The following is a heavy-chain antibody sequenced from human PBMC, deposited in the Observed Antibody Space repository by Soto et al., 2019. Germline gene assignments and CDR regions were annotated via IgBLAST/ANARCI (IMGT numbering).Heavy chain of an antibody. CDR2: ISAYNGNT. J-gene: IGHJ6*02. D-gene: IGHD2-21*02. Sequence: ASVKVSCKASGYTFTSYGISWVRQAPGQGLEWMGWISAYNGNTNYAQKLQGRVTMTTDTSTSTAYMELRSLRSDDTAVYYCARVFVVVTESYYYGMDVWGQGTTVTVSS. CDR1: GYTFTSYG. CDR3: ARVFVVVTESYYYGMDV. V-gene: IGHV1-18*04.